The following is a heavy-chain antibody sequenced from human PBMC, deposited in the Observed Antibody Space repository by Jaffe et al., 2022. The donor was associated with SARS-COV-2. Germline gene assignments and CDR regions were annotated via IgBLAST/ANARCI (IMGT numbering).Heavy chain of an antibody. CDR2: ISGSGGST. CDR1: GFTFSSYA. CDR3: AKERGYGDYGEQLGRPDY. J-gene: IGHJ4*02. V-gene: IGHV3-23*01. Sequence: EVQLLESGGGLVQPGGSLRLSCAASGFTFSSYAMSWVRQAPGKGLEWVSAISGSGGSTYYADSVKGRFTISRDNSKNTLYLQMNSLRAEDTAVYYCAKERGYGDYGEQLGRPDYWGQGTLVTVSS. D-gene: IGHD4-17*01.